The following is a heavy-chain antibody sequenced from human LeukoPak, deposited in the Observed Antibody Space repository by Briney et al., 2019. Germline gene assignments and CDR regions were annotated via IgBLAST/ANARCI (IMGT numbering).Heavy chain of an antibody. J-gene: IGHJ1*01. CDR1: GYTFTSYG. D-gene: IGHD2-15*01. V-gene: IGHV1-18*01. CDR3: ARDSADCSGGSCYSAEYFQY. CDR2: ISAYNGNT. Sequence: ASVKVSCKASGYTFTSYGISWVRQAPGQGLEWMGWISAYNGNTHYAQNLQGRVTMATDTSTNTAYMELRSLRSDDTAVYYCARDSADCSGGSCYSAEYFQYWGQGTLVTVSS.